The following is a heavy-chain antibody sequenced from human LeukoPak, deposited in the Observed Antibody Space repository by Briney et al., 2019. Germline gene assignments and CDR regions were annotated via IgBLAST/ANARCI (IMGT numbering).Heavy chain of an antibody. Sequence: PGGSLRLSCVASGFSFSRSWMSWVRQAPGKGLEWVANIKVDGSEKHYLDSVEGRFIISRDNAKNSLHLQMSNLRAEDTAEYYCVRDGPFGSGTFGYWAQGTLVSASS. J-gene: IGHJ4*02. CDR3: VRDGPFGSGTFGY. V-gene: IGHV3-7*01. D-gene: IGHD3-10*01. CDR2: IKVDGSEK. CDR1: GFSFSRSW.